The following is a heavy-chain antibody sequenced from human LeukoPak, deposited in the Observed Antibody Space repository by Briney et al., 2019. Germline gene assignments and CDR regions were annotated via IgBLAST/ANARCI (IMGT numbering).Heavy chain of an antibody. CDR1: GFTFSSYA. Sequence: PGGSLRLSCAASGFTFSSYAMSWVRQAPGKGLEWVAVISYVGSNKYYADSVKGRFTISRDNSKNTLYLQMNSLRAEDTAVYYCARSIAAAGPFDYWGQGTLVTVSS. CDR3: ARSIAAAGPFDY. D-gene: IGHD6-13*01. V-gene: IGHV3-30-3*01. CDR2: ISYVGSNK. J-gene: IGHJ4*02.